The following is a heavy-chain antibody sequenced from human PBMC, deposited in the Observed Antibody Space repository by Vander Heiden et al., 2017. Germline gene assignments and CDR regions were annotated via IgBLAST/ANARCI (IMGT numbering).Heavy chain of an antibody. V-gene: IGHV3-33*01. CDR3: ARDRVVATGPAMDV. CDR1: GFTFSSYG. Sequence: QVQLVESGGGVVQPGRSLRLSCAASGFTFSSYGMHWVRQAPGKGLGWVAVIWYDGSNKYYADSVKGRFTISRDNSKNTLYLQMNSLRAEDTAVYYCARDRVVATGPAMDVWGQGTKVTVSS. J-gene: IGHJ6*02. CDR2: IWYDGSNK. D-gene: IGHD5-12*01.